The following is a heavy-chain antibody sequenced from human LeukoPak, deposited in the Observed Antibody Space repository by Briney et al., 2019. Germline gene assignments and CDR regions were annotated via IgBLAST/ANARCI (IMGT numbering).Heavy chain of an antibody. Sequence: RASETLSLTCTVSGGSISSYYWSWIRQPPGTGLEWIGYIYYSGSTNYNPSLKSRVTISVDTSKNQFSLKLSSVTAADTAVYYCARGGYCSSTSCYTRWFDPWGRGTLVTVSS. CDR2: IYYSGST. CDR1: GGSISSYY. D-gene: IGHD2-2*02. CDR3: ARGGYCSSTSCYTRWFDP. V-gene: IGHV4-59*01. J-gene: IGHJ5*02.